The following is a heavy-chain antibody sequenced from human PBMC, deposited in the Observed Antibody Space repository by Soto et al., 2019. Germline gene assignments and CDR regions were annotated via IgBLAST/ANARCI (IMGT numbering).Heavy chain of an antibody. V-gene: IGHV3-11*06. Sequence: QVQLVESGGGLVKPGGSLRLSCAASGFTFSDYYMSWIRQAPGKGLEWVSYISSSSSYTNYADSVKGRFTISRDNAKNSLYLHMNSLRAEDTAVYYCARVGGLSVYYYHGMDVWGQGTTVTVSS. CDR2: ISSSSSYT. CDR3: ARVGGLSVYYYHGMDV. J-gene: IGHJ6*02. CDR1: GFTFSDYY. D-gene: IGHD5-12*01.